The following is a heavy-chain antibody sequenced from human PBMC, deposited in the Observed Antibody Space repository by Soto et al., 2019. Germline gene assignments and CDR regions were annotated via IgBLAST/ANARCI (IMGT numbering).Heavy chain of an antibody. D-gene: IGHD3-10*01. CDR2: IIPILGIA. CDR3: AREEYYYGSGAFFDY. V-gene: IGHV1-69*08. Sequence: QVQLVQSGAEVKKPGSSVKVSCKASGGTFSSYTISWVRQAPGQGLEWMGRIIPILGIANYAQKFQGRVKITADKSTSTAYMELSSLRSEYTAVYYCAREEYYYGSGAFFDYWGQGTLVTVSS. CDR1: GGTFSSYT. J-gene: IGHJ4*02.